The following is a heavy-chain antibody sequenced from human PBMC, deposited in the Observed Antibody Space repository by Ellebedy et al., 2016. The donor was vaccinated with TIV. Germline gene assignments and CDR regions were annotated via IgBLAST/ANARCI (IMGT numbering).Heavy chain of an antibody. V-gene: IGHV5-10-1*01. CDR1: GYSFTSYW. D-gene: IGHD4-17*01. CDR2: IDPSGSYT. Sequence: GESLKISXKGSGYSFTSYWISWVRQMPGKGLEWMGRIDPSGSYTNYSPSFQGHVTFSADKSISTAYLQWSSLKASDTAMYYCARTYGDYVSGYYYYYGMDVWGQGTTVTVSS. J-gene: IGHJ6*02. CDR3: ARTYGDYVSGYYYYYGMDV.